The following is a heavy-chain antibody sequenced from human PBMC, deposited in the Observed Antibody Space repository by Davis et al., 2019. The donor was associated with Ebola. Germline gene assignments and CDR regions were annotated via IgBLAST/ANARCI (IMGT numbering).Heavy chain of an antibody. CDR2: INPSGGST. CDR3: ARRATVTNYDRAEYFQH. V-gene: IGHV1-46*03. Sequence: VSVKVSCKASGYTFTSYYMHWVRQAPGQGLEWMGIINPSGGSTSYAQKFQGRVTMTRDTSTSTVYMELSSLRSEDTAVYYCARRATVTNYDRAEYFQHWGQGTLVTVSS. CDR1: GYTFTSYY. J-gene: IGHJ1*01. D-gene: IGHD4-17*01.